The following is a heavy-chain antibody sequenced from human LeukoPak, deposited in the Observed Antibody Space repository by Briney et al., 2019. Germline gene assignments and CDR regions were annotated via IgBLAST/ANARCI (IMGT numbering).Heavy chain of an antibody. CDR3: ARAVRGLTPYFDY. J-gene: IGHJ4*02. D-gene: IGHD6-19*01. Sequence: PSETLSLTCTVSGGSVSSGSYFWSWIQQPPGKGLEWIGYIYYSGNTNYNPSLKSRVTISVDTSKNQFSLKLSSVTAADTAVYYCARAVRGLTPYFDYWGQGTLVTVSS. CDR2: IYYSGNT. CDR1: GGSVSSGSYF. V-gene: IGHV4-61*01.